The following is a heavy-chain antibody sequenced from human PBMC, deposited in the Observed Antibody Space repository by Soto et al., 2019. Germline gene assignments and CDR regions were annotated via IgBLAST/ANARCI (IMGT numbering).Heavy chain of an antibody. J-gene: IGHJ3*02. D-gene: IGHD3-22*01. CDR3: TRHERGSSGYYYWMVVNDAFDI. CDR2: IRSKANSYAT. Sequence: EVQLVESGGGLVQPGGSLKLSCAASGFTFSGSAMHWVRQASGKGLEWVGRIRSKANSYATAYAASVKGRFTISRDDSKNTAYLQMNSLKTEDTAVYYCTRHERGSSGYYYWMVVNDAFDIWGQGTMVTVSS. CDR1: GFTFSGSA. V-gene: IGHV3-73*02.